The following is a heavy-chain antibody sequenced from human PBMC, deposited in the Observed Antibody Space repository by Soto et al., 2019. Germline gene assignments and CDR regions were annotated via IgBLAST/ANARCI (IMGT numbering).Heavy chain of an antibody. Sequence: EVQLLESGGGLVQSGGSLRLSCAASGFTFSSYTMSWVRQAPGKGLEWVSAISGGGVSTHYADYVKGRFTISRDNSKNTLYLQMNGVRAEDTAVYYCANEKITFGGVKGIGPHWGQASLVTVSS. D-gene: IGHD3-16*01. J-gene: IGHJ4*02. CDR3: ANEKITFGGVKGIGPH. V-gene: IGHV3-23*01. CDR2: ISGGGVST. CDR1: GFTFSSYT.